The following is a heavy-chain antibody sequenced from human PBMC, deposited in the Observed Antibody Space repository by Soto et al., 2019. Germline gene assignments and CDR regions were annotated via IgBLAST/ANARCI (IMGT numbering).Heavy chain of an antibody. CDR2: ISGSGGST. J-gene: IGHJ5*02. D-gene: IGHD1-26*01. Sequence: GGSLRLSCAASGFTFSNDAMSWDRQAPGKGLEWVSAISGSGGSTYYADSVKGRFTISRDNSKNTLYLQMNSLRAEDTAAYHCAKGDHSGSYYISWGQGTLVTVSS. CDR3: AKGDHSGSYYIS. CDR1: GFTFSNDA. V-gene: IGHV3-23*01.